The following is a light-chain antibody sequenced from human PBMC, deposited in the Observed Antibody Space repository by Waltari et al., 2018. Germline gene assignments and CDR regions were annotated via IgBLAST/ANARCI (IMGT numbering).Light chain of an antibody. CDR1: QGISNN. Sequence: EIELTQSPATLSASPGERVTLSCRASQGISNNLVWYQHKPGQSPRLLIYGASARATGVPERFSGSGYRTEFTLTISSLQSEDFAVYYCQQYNHWPPYTFGQGTKLEIE. CDR2: GAS. CDR3: QQYNHWPPYT. V-gene: IGKV3-15*01. J-gene: IGKJ2*01.